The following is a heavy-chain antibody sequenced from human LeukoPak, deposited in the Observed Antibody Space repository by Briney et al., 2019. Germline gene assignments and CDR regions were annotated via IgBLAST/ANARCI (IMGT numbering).Heavy chain of an antibody. J-gene: IGHJ4*02. Sequence: RSLRLSCAASGFTFDDYAMHLVRQAPGKGLGFVSGISWNSGSIGYADSVKGRFTISRDNAKNSLYLQMNSLRAEDTALYYCAKGSETTVTTEFDYWGQGTLVTVSS. CDR1: GFTFDDYA. D-gene: IGHD4-17*01. V-gene: IGHV3-9*01. CDR2: ISWNSGSI. CDR3: AKGSETTVTTEFDY.